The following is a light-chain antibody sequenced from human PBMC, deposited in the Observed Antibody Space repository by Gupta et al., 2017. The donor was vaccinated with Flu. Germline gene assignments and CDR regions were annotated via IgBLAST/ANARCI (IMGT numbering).Light chain of an antibody. V-gene: IGKV3-15*01. Sequence: EIVMTQSPATLSVSPGERATLSCRASQNIRTKLVWYQQKPGQPIRLLIYDVSTRASGISARFSGSGYGTDFSLTINSLQSEDFAVYYCQQEDQWPVTFGQGTKVDVK. CDR3: QQEDQWPVT. CDR1: QNIRTK. J-gene: IGKJ1*01. CDR2: DVS.